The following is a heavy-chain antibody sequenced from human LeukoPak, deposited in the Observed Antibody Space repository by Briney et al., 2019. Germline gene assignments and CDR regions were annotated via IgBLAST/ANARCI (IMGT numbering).Heavy chain of an antibody. V-gene: IGHV1-69*13. CDR3: ATPAPTIFGVVAYYYGMDV. J-gene: IGHJ6*02. Sequence: SVKVSCKASGGTFSSYAISWVRQAPGQGLEWMGGIIPIFGTANYAQKFQGRVTITADESTSTAYMELSSLRSEDTAVYYCATPAPTIFGVVAYYYGMDVWAKGPRSPSP. CDR1: GGTFSSYA. D-gene: IGHD3-3*01. CDR2: IIPIFGTA.